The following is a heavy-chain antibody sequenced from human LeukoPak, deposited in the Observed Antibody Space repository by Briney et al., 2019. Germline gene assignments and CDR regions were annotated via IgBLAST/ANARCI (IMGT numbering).Heavy chain of an antibody. D-gene: IGHD6-6*01. CDR1: GGTFSSYA. J-gene: IGHJ5*02. V-gene: IGHV1-69*13. CDR2: IIPIFGTA. Sequence: SVKVSCKASGGTFSSYAISWVRQAPGQGLEWMGGIIPIFGTANYAQKFQGRVTITADESTSTAYMELSSLRSEDTAVYYCARSIAARPMDWFDPWGQGTLVTVSS. CDR3: ARSIAARPMDWFDP.